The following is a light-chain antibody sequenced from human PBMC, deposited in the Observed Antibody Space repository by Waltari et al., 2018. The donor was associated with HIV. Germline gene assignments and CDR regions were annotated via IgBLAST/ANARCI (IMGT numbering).Light chain of an antibody. Sequence: QSVLTQPPSVSAAPGQKVTISCSGSSSNIANNYVSWYQQLPGTAPKLLIYDNNERPAGIPDRFSGSKSGTSATLGITGLQTGDEADYYCGTWDSSLSAEVFGTGTKVTVL. CDR2: DNN. J-gene: IGLJ1*01. CDR1: SSNIANNY. V-gene: IGLV1-51*01. CDR3: GTWDSSLSAEV.